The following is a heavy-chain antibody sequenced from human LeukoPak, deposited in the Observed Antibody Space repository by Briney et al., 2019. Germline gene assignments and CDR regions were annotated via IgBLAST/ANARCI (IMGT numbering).Heavy chain of an antibody. J-gene: IGHJ4*02. CDR1: GYTFTSYA. CDR2: INAGNGNT. V-gene: IGHV1-3*01. D-gene: IGHD5-24*01. Sequence: ASVKVSCKASGYTFTSYAMHWVRQAPGQRLEWMGWINAGNGNTKYSQKFQGRVTITRDTSASTAYMELSSLRSEDTAVYYCARGRDGYSPFDYWGQGTLVTVSS. CDR3: ARGRDGYSPFDY.